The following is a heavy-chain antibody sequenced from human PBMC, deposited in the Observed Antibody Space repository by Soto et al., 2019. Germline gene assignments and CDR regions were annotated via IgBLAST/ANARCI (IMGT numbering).Heavy chain of an antibody. V-gene: IGHV3-23*01. D-gene: IGHD3-22*01. CDR1: GFTFNSYA. J-gene: IGHJ3*02. CDR3: AKSILLRLMPNDAFDI. Sequence: GGSLRLSCAASGFTFNSYAMSWVRQAPGKGLEWVSAISGSGGSTYYADSVKGRFTISRDNSKNTLYLQMNSLRAEDTAVYYCAKSILLRLMPNDAFDIWGQGTMVTVSS. CDR2: ISGSGGST.